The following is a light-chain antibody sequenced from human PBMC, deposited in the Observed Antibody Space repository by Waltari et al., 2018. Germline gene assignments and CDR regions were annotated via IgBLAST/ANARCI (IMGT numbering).Light chain of an antibody. CDR2: ETN. V-gene: IGLV1-51*02. CDR3: GTWDSSMAIWL. J-gene: IGLJ3*02. CDR1: PYTVGNNG. Sequence: QSVLTQPPSVSAFPGHKVTIPCSGGPYTVGNNGVYWYRQFPGSVPEVLIFETNGRPTGTPHRFSASKSGTSATLDITGLQPGDEADYYCGTWDSSMAIWLFGGGT.